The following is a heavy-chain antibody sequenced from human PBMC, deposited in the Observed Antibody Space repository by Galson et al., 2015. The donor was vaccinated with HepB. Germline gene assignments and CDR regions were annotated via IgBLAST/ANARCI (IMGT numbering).Heavy chain of an antibody. CDR3: AREPDPAGGSYFPFDL. J-gene: IGHJ3*01. Sequence: SLRLSCAASGFTFSSYEMNWVRQAPGKGLEWVSYISSSGSTIYHADSVKGRFTISRDNAKNSLYLQMNSMRAEDTAVYYCAREPDPAGGSYFPFDLWGQGTMVTVSS. V-gene: IGHV3-48*03. CDR2: ISSSGSTI. CDR1: GFTFSSYE. D-gene: IGHD1-26*01.